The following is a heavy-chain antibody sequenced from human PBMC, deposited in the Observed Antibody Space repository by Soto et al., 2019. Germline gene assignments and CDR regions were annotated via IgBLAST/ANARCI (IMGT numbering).Heavy chain of an antibody. CDR3: AKDAHRGVGSSSTEPVYYYYMDV. J-gene: IGHJ6*03. D-gene: IGHD6-13*01. CDR2: ISGSGGST. V-gene: IGHV3-23*01. CDR1: GFTFSSYA. Sequence: GGSLRLSCAASGFTFSSYAMSWVRQAPGKGLEWVSAISGSGGSTYYADSVKGRFTISRDNSKNTLYLQMNSLRAEDMAVYYCAKDAHRGVGSSSTEPVYYYYMDVWGKGTTVTVSS.